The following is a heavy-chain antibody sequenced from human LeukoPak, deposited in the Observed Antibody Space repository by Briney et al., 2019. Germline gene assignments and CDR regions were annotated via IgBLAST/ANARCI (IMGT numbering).Heavy chain of an antibody. Sequence: GASVKVSCKASGYTFTSYGISWVRQAPGQGLEWMGWISAYNGNTNYAQKLQGRVTMTTDTSTSTAYMELRSLRSDDTAVYYCATDGSIAAAGTGGAFDIWGQGTMVTVSS. CDR2: ISAYNGNT. D-gene: IGHD6-13*01. CDR3: ATDGSIAAAGTGGAFDI. CDR1: GYTFTSYG. V-gene: IGHV1-18*01. J-gene: IGHJ3*02.